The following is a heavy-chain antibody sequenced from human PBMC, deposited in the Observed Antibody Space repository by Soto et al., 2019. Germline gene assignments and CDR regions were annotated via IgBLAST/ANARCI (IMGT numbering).Heavy chain of an antibody. CDR3: ATSPLQLLKDYFDH. J-gene: IGHJ4*01. CDR1: GVTVSINY. CDR2: IYSGGNT. Sequence: PGWSLRLSCASSGVTVSINYMSWVRQAPGKGLEWVSVIYSGGNTYYADSVKGRFTISRDNSKNTLYLQMNSLRAEDTAVYYCATSPLQLLKDYFDHWGHGTLVT. V-gene: IGHV3-53*01. D-gene: IGHD6-6*01.